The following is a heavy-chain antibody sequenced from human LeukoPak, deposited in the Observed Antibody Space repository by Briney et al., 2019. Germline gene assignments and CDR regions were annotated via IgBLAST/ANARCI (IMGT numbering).Heavy chain of an antibody. J-gene: IGHJ4*02. Sequence: PGGSLRLSCAASGFTFDDYAMHWVRQAPGKGLDWVSGISWNSGSIGYADSVKGRFTISRDNAKNSLYLQMNSLRAEDTALYYCAKTKRGRGYYFDYWGQGTLVTVSS. V-gene: IGHV3-9*01. CDR1: GFTFDDYA. D-gene: IGHD3-22*01. CDR3: AKTKRGRGYYFDY. CDR2: ISWNSGSI.